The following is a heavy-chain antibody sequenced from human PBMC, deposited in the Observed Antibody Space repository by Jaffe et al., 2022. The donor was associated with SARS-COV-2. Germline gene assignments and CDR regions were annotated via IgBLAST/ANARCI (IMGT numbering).Heavy chain of an antibody. Sequence: EVQLVESGGGLVQPGGSLRLSCAASGFTFNRYWMSWVRQAPGKGLEWVASINQDGSDKYYVDSVKGRFTISRDNAKNSLYLQMNSLRAEDTAVYHCVSPYSRSWDTQAFDIWGQGTVVIVSS. D-gene: IGHD6-13*01. CDR1: GFTFNRYW. J-gene: IGHJ3*02. V-gene: IGHV3-7*01. CDR3: VSPYSRSWDTQAFDI. CDR2: INQDGSDK.